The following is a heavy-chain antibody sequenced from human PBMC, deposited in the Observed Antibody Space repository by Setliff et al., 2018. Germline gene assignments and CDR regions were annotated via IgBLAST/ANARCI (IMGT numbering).Heavy chain of an antibody. CDR3: ATGLAGTRVFDY. D-gene: IGHD6-19*01. CDR2: VDPEDGET. J-gene: IGHJ4*02. CDR1: GYTFTDYY. V-gene: IGHV1-69-2*01. Sequence: GASVKVSCKVSGYTFTDYYMHWVQQAPGKGLEWMGRVDPEDGETIYAEKFQGRVTITADASTDTAYMELSSLRSEDTAVYYCATGLAGTRVFDYWGQGTLVTVSS.